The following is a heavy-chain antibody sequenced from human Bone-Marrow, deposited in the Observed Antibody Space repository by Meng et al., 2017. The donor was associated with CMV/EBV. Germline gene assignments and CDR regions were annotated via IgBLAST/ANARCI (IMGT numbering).Heavy chain of an antibody. CDR2: INHSGST. V-gene: IGHV4-34*01. CDR3: VRDRIVVVPAAIPYSSSAHYYYYGMDV. J-gene: IGHJ6*02. D-gene: IGHD2-2*01. Sequence: SETLSLTCAVYGGSFSGYYWSWIRQPPGKGLEWIGEINHSGSTNYNPSLKSRVTISVDTSKNQFSLKLSSVTAADTAVYYCVRDRIVVVPAAIPYSSSAHYYYYGMDVWGQGTTVTVSS. CDR1: GGSFSGYY.